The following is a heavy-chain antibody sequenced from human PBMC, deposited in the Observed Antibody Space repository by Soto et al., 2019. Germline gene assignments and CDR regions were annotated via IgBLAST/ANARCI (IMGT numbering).Heavy chain of an antibody. D-gene: IGHD3-10*01. J-gene: IGHJ4*02. Sequence: QVQLVQSGAEVKKPGASVKVSCKASGYTFTSYAISWERQAPGQGLEWMGRLSDYNGNTKYAQKVQGRGTMTTDTTTSAAYLDLRSLRSDDTAVYYCARDVNSGTFDYWGQGTLVTVSS. CDR2: LSDYNGNT. CDR3: ARDVNSGTFDY. V-gene: IGHV1-18*01. CDR1: GYTFTSYA.